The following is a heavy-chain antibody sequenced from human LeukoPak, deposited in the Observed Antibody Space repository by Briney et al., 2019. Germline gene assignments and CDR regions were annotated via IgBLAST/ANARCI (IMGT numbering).Heavy chain of an antibody. V-gene: IGHV3-9*01. J-gene: IGHJ3*01. D-gene: IGHD2-15*01. CDR2: ISWNSGTI. CDR3: AKGYCSGGSCFYVFVV. Sequence: PGCCLRLSCAASGYTFDDYARHWVRQAPGKGLEWVSGISWNSGTIAYADSVKGRFTISRDNAKTSLYLQMNSLRPEDTALYYCAKGYCSGGSCFYVFVVWGQGTMVTVSS. CDR1: GYTFDDYA.